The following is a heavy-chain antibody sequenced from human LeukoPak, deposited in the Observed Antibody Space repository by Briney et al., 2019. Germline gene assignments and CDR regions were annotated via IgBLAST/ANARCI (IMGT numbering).Heavy chain of an antibody. D-gene: IGHD3-22*01. J-gene: IGHJ4*02. V-gene: IGHV1-58*01. Sequence: SGKVSCKASGFTFTSSAVQWVRQARGQRLEWIGWIVVGSGNTNYAQKFQERVTITRDMSTSTAYMELSSLRSEDTAVYYCAAGSDSSVSVYWGQGTLVTVSS. CDR1: GFTFTSSA. CDR2: IVVGSGNT. CDR3: AAGSDSSVSVY.